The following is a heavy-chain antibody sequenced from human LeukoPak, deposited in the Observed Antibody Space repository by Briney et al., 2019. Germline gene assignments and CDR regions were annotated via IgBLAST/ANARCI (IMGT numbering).Heavy chain of an antibody. V-gene: IGHV1-69*04. Sequence: GASVKVSCKASGGTFSSYAISWVRQAPGQGLEWMGRIIPILGIANYAQKFQGRVTITADKSTSTAYMELSSLRSEDTAVYYCARETYSLQTPDCSSTSGCPTDYYYYGMDVWGQGTTVTVSS. CDR3: ARETYSLQTPDCSSTSGCPTDYYYYGMDV. J-gene: IGHJ6*02. CDR2: IIPILGIA. CDR1: GGTFSSYA. D-gene: IGHD2-2*01.